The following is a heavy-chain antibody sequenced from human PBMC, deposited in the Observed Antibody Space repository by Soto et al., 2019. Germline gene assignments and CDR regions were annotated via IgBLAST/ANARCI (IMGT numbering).Heavy chain of an antibody. V-gene: IGHV1-46*01. J-gene: IGHJ4*02. D-gene: IGHD6-6*01. Sequence: GSGKVSFKASGYTFTHHYMHWGRQAPGQGPEWMGIINPSGGSTSYAQKFQGRVTMTRDTSTSTVFMELSSLTSEDTAVFYCARGAEYSSSFDYWGQGTLVTVSS. CDR3: ARGAEYSSSFDY. CDR2: INPSGGST. CDR1: GYTFTHHY.